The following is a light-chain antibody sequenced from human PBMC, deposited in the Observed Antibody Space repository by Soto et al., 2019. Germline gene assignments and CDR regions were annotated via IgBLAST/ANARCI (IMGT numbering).Light chain of an antibody. CDR1: QSISRY. CDR3: QQTSSTVFT. Sequence: DIQMTQSPSSLSASVGDRVTITCRASQSISRYLNWYQQKPGKAPKLLIYAASTLQSGVPSRFSGSGSGTDFTLTISSLQPEDFATYSCQQTSSTVFTFGPGTKGGYQ. J-gene: IGKJ3*01. CDR2: AAS. V-gene: IGKV1-39*01.